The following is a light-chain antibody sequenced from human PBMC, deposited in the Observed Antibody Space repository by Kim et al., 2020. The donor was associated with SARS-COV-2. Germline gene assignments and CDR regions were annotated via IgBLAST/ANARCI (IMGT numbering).Light chain of an antibody. J-gene: IGKJ2*01. V-gene: IGKV2-30*01. CDR3: MQSAHWPYT. CDR2: RVS. Sequence: QPASISSTSSQSLVYSDGNTYLNWFQQRPGQSPRRLIYRVSNRDSGVPDRFSGSVSGAVFTLKISSVEVEDIGLYFCMQSAHWPYTFGQGTKLEI. CDR1: QSLVYSDGNTY.